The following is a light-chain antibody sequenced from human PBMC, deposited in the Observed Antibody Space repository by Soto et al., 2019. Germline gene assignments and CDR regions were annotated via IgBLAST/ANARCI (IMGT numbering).Light chain of an antibody. CDR3: SSYTSSSTLVV. CDR2: DVS. Sequence: QSALTQPASVSGSPGQSITISCTGTSSDAGGYNYVSWYQQHPGKAPKLMIYDVSNRPSGVSNRFSGSKSGNTASLTISRLQAEDEADYYCSSYTSSSTLVVFGGGTKLTVL. V-gene: IGLV2-14*01. CDR1: SSDAGGYNY. J-gene: IGLJ2*01.